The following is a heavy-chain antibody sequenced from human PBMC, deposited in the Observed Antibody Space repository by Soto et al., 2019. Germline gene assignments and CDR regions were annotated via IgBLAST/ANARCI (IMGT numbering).Heavy chain of an antibody. CDR3: ATTKRLLLR. D-gene: IGHD2-15*01. J-gene: IGHJ4*02. CDR2: FDPEHGER. Sequence: ASVKVSCKASGYTFTSYGISWVRQAPGKGLEWMGGFDPEHGERIYAQKFQGRVTMTEDTSTDTAYMELNSLRSEDTAMYYCATTKRLLLRWGQGTQVTVSS. V-gene: IGHV1-24*01. CDR1: GYTFTSYG.